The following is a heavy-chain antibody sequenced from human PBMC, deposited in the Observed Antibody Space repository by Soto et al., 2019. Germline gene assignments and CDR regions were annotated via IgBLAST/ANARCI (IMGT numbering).Heavy chain of an antibody. D-gene: IGHD2-21*01. Sequence: SETLSLTCTFSGVSLSSYYLILLRPPPGKGLEWIGYIYYSGSTNYNPSLKSRVTISVDTSKNQFSLKLSSVTAADTAVYYCERHSEVVIATYYLDYWGQGTLVTVSS. CDR1: GVSLSSYY. J-gene: IGHJ4*02. CDR3: ERHSEVVIATYYLDY. CDR2: IYYSGST. V-gene: IGHV4-59*08.